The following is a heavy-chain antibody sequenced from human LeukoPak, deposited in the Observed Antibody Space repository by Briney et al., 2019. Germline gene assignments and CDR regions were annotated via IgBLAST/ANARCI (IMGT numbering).Heavy chain of an antibody. CDR2: MHYSGST. Sequence: SETLSLTCTVSGGSISSYYWSWIRQPPGKGLEWIGYMHYSGSTDYNPSLKSRVTISVDTSKNQFSLKLSSGTAADTAVYYCARGKGADYWGQGTLVTVSS. CDR1: GGSISSYY. CDR3: ARGKGADY. V-gene: IGHV4-59*01. J-gene: IGHJ4*02. D-gene: IGHD3-16*01.